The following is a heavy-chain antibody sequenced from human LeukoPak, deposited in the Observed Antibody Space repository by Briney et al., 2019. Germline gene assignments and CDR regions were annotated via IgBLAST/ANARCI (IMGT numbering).Heavy chain of an antibody. J-gene: IGHJ6*02. Sequence: SVKVSCKASGGTLSSYAISWVRQAPGQGLERMGRIIPILGIANYAQKFQGRVTITADKSTSTAYMELSSLRSEDTAVYYCAREGGVRGPLYYYYGMDVWGQGTTVTVSS. CDR1: GGTLSSYA. CDR3: AREGGVRGPLYYYYGMDV. V-gene: IGHV1-69*04. D-gene: IGHD3-10*01. CDR2: IIPILGIA.